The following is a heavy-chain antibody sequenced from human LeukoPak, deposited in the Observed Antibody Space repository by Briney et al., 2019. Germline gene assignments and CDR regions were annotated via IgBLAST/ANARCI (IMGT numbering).Heavy chain of an antibody. CDR2: INTSGST. V-gene: IGHV4-4*07. J-gene: IGHJ5*02. CDR3: AREGGDPRWLDP. D-gene: IGHD6-25*01. Sequence: PSETLSLTCTVSGGSISSYYWTWIRQSAGKGLEWIGRINTSGSTNYNPSLRSRVTMSVNTSKNQFSLNLTSVAAADTAVYSCAREGGDPRWLDPWGQGTLVTVSS. CDR1: GGSISSYY.